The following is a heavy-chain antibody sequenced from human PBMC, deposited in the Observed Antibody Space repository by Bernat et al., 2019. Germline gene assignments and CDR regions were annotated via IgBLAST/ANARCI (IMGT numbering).Heavy chain of an antibody. CDR1: EFTFSDYY. V-gene: IGHV3-11*01. Sequence: VQLVESGGGLVKPGGSLRLSCAASEFTFSDYYMSWIRQAPGKGLEWLSYISYSGTTIYYADSVKGRFTISRDNSKKSQYLQMNSLSADDTAVYYCARDYNWNLDYWGQGTLVTVSS. CDR3: ARDYNWNLDY. J-gene: IGHJ4*02. CDR2: ISYSGTTI. D-gene: IGHD1-20*01.